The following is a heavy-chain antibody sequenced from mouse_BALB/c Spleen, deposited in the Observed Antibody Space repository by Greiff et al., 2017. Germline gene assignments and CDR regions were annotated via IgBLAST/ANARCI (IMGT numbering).Heavy chain of an antibody. CDR1: GFNIKDTY. V-gene: IGHV14-3*02. D-gene: IGHD2-4*01. CDR2: IDPANGNT. J-gene: IGHJ2*01. Sequence: VQLKESGAELVKPGASVKLSCTASGFNIKDTYMHWVKQRPEQGLEWIGRIDPANGNTKYDPKFQGKATITADTSSNTAYLQLSSLTSEDTAVYYCARWDYDVYYFDYWGQGTTLTVSS. CDR3: ARWDYDVYYFDY.